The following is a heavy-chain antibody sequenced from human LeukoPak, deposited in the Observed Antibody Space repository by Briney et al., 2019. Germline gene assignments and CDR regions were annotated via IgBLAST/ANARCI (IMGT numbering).Heavy chain of an antibody. CDR3: ARGNGYSSSGYFDY. J-gene: IGHJ4*02. D-gene: IGHD6-6*01. Sequence: ASVKVSCKVSGYTLTELSMHWVRQAPGKGLEWMGGFDPEDGETIYAQKLQGRVTMTTDTSTSTAYMELRSLRSDDTAVHYCARGNGYSSSGYFDYWGQGTLVTVSS. CDR1: GYTLTELS. V-gene: IGHV1-24*01. CDR2: FDPEDGET.